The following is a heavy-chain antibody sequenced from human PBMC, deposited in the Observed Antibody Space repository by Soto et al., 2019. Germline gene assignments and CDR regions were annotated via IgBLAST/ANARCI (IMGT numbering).Heavy chain of an antibody. CDR1: GFTFSNYR. D-gene: IGHD3-3*01. V-gene: IGHV3-21*01. CDR2: ISSSRTYL. J-gene: IGHJ5*02. Sequence: EVQLVESGGGLVKPGGSLRLSCAASGFTFSNYRMNWVRQAPGKGLEWVSSISSSRTYLYYADSVKGRLTISRDNATNSRSLQMNILRAEDSAVSYCAREDGRHNEFWSAYNTGERYNWFALWCQGTLVSVSS. CDR3: AREDGRHNEFWSAYNTGERYNWFAL.